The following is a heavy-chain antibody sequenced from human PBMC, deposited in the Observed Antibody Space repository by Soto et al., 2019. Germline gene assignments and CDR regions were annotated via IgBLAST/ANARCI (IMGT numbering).Heavy chain of an antibody. J-gene: IGHJ4*02. V-gene: IGHV3-23*01. CDR2: ISGSGGST. Sequence: PGGSLRLSCAASGFTFSSYAMSWVRQAPGKGLEWVSAISGSGGSTYYADSVKGRFTISRDNSKNTLYLQMNSLRAEDTAVYYCAKDSAIWWIQLSAPGGYWGQGTLVTVSS. CDR3: AKDSAIWWIQLSAPGGY. D-gene: IGHD5-18*01. CDR1: GFTFSSYA.